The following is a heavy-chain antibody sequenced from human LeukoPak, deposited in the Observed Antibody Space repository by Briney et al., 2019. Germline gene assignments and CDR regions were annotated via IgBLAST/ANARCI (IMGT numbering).Heavy chain of an antibody. Sequence: GGSLRLSCATSGFTFSRYWMTWARQAPGKGLEWVANIKQDGSERNYAGSVRGRFTISRDNSKNTLYLQMNSLRAEDTAVYYCAKGYDSSGYPFDYWGQGTLVTVSS. J-gene: IGHJ4*02. D-gene: IGHD3-22*01. V-gene: IGHV3-7*01. CDR3: AKGYDSSGYPFDY. CDR1: GFTFSRYW. CDR2: IKQDGSER.